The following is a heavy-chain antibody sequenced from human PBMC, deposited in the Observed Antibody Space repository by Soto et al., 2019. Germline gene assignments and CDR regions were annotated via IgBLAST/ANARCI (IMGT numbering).Heavy chain of an antibody. CDR3: ARPRGQILRYFDWLDP. Sequence: QVQLQQWGAGLLKPSETLSLTCAVYGGSFSGYYWSWIRQPPGKGLEWIGEINHSGSTNYNPSLKGGVTISVDTSKNKLSLKLSSVTAADTAVYYCARPRGQILRYFDWLDPWGQGTLVTVSS. D-gene: IGHD3-9*01. CDR1: GGSFSGYY. V-gene: IGHV4-34*01. CDR2: INHSGST. J-gene: IGHJ5*02.